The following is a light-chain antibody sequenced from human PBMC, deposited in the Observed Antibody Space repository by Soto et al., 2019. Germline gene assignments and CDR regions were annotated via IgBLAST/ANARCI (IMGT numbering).Light chain of an antibody. CDR3: SSYTSTSSNFV. V-gene: IGLV2-14*01. CDR2: EVS. J-gene: IGLJ1*01. CDR1: SSDVGGYNY. Sequence: QTLLTDPGSLSGAPGQSSTISCTGSSSDVGGYNYVSLYQQHPGKATQLMIYEVSNRPSGVSNRFSGSKSGNTASLTISGLQTEDEADYYCSSYTSTSSNFVFGGGTKVTVL.